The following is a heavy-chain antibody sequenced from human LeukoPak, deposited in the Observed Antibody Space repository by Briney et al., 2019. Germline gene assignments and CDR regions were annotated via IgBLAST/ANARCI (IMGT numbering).Heavy chain of an antibody. Sequence: GGSLRLSCAASEFSFSSYDMSSVRQTLGKGLEWVSSISGDGVTFYADSVKGRFTISRDKSKNTLYLQMNSLRTDDTAIYYCAKGPNFGSWRAVHYWGQGSLVTVSS. CDR3: AKGPNFGSWRAVHY. D-gene: IGHD3-10*01. CDR1: EFSFSSYD. CDR2: ISGDGVT. J-gene: IGHJ4*02. V-gene: IGHV3-23*01.